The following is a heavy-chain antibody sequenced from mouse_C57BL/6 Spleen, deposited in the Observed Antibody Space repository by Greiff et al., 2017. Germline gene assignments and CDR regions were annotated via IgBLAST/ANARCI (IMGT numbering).Heavy chain of an antibody. CDR1: GYTFTSYW. CDR3: ARDGGYDVAFDV. D-gene: IGHD2-2*01. CDR2: INPSNGGT. J-gene: IGHJ1*03. V-gene: IGHV1-53*01. Sequence: QVQLKQPGTELVKPGASVKLSCKASGYTFTSYWMHWVKQRPGQGLEWIGNINPSNGGTNYNEKFKSKATLTVDKSSSTAYMQLSSLTSEDSAVYYCARDGGYDVAFDVWGTGTTVTVSS.